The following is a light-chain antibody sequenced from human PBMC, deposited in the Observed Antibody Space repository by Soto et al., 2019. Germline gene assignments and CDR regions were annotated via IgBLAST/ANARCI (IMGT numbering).Light chain of an antibody. CDR3: QQYNNWPPGRT. Sequence: EIVMTQSPATLSVSPGERAALSCRASQSVSSNLAWYQQKPGQAPRLLIYGASTRATGIPARFSGSGSGTEFTLTISSLQSEDFAVYYCQQYNNWPPGRTFGGGTKVDI. J-gene: IGKJ4*01. V-gene: IGKV3-15*01. CDR1: QSVSSN. CDR2: GAS.